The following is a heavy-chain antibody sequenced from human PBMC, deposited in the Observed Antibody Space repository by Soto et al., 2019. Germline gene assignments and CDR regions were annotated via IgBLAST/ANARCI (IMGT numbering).Heavy chain of an antibody. Sequence: SQTLSLTCAISGDSVSSNSAAWNWIRQSPSRGLEWLGRTYYRSKWYNDYAVSVKSRITIIPDTSKNQFSLQLNSVTPEDTAVYYCARGTKGSSGWYSWFDPWGQGTLVTVSS. J-gene: IGHJ5*02. CDR2: TYYRSKWYN. CDR1: GDSVSSNSAA. CDR3: ARGTKGSSGWYSWFDP. V-gene: IGHV6-1*01. D-gene: IGHD6-19*01.